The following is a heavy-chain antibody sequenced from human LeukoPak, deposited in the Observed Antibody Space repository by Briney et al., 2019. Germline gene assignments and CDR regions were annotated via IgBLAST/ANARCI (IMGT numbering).Heavy chain of an antibody. J-gene: IGHJ5*02. D-gene: IGHD3-10*01. V-gene: IGHV3-66*02. CDR3: ARDRAGAQSWVALDP. CDR1: GFTVSNDY. Sequence: QPGRSLRLSCAASGFTVSNDYMAWVRQAPGRGLEWVSLIYGDGTTFYTDSVKGRFTISRDNFKNTLYLQMSSLRPEDTALYYCARDRAGAQSWVALDPWGQGTLVTVSS. CDR2: IYGDGTT.